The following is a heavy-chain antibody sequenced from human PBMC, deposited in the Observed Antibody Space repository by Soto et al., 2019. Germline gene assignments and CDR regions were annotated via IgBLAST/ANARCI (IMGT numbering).Heavy chain of an antibody. D-gene: IGHD3-3*01. CDR2: ISYDGSNK. CDR1: GFTFSYYG. V-gene: IGHV3-30*18. CDR3: AKSVTIFGVVVFYYGMDV. J-gene: IGHJ6*02. Sequence: QVQLVESGGGVVQPGGSLRISCAASGFTFSYYGMHWVRQAPGKGLEWGAIISYDGSNKYYADSVKGRFTISRDTSQNTLYLQMNSLRAEDTAVYYCAKSVTIFGVVVFYYGMDVWGQGTTVTVSS.